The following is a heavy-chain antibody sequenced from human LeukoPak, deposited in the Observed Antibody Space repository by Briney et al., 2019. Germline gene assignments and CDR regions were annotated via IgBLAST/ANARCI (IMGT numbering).Heavy chain of an antibody. CDR3: ARAFLFYYYYYMDV. CDR2: ISAYNGNT. J-gene: IGHJ6*03. V-gene: IGHV1-18*01. CDR1: GYTFTNYG. Sequence: GASVKVSCKASGYTFTNYGISWVRQAPGQGLEWMGWISAYNGNTNYAQKLQGRVTMTTDTSTSTAYMELRSLRSDDTAVYYCARAFLFYYYYYMDVWGKGTTVTVSS.